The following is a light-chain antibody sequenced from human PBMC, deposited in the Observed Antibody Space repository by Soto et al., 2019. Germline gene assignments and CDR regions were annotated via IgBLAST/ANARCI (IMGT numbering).Light chain of an antibody. J-gene: IGLJ1*01. CDR1: SSDVGGYNY. CDR2: DVS. CDR3: SSYTSSSPLV. Sequence: QSVLTQPASVSGSPGQSITISCTGTSSDVGGYNYVSWYQQHPGKAPKLMIYDVSSRPSGVSNRFSGSKSGNTASLTISGLQAEDEADYYCSSYTSSSPLVFGTGTKVTVL. V-gene: IGLV2-14*01.